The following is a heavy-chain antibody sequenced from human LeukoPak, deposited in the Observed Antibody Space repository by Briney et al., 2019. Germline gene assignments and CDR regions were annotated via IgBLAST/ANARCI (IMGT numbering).Heavy chain of an antibody. J-gene: IGHJ6*02. CDR3: ANPLAYCGGDCYPRDYYGMDV. CDR2: ISGSGGST. CDR1: GFTFSSYA. V-gene: IGHV3-23*01. Sequence: SGGSLRLSCAASGFTFSSYAMSWVRQAPGKGLEWVSAISGSGGSTYYADSVKGRFTISRDNSKNTLYLQMNSLRAEDTAVYYCANPLAYCGGDCYPRDYYGMDVWGQGTTVTVSS. D-gene: IGHD2-21*02.